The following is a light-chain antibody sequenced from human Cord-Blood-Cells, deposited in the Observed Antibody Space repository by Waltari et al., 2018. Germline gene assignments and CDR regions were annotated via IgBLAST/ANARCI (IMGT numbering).Light chain of an antibody. CDR1: SSDVGGYNY. V-gene: IGLV2-11*01. J-gene: IGLJ3*02. CDR3: CSYAGSYTWV. CDR2: DVS. Sequence: QSALTQPRPVSGSPGQSVTISCTGTSSDVGGYNYVSWYQQHPGKAPKLMIYDVSKRPSGVPDRFSGSKSGNTASLTISGLQAEDEADYYCCSYAGSYTWVFGGWTKLTVL.